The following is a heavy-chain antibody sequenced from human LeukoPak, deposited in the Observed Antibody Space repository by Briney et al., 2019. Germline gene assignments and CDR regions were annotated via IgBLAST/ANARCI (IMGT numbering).Heavy chain of an antibody. CDR3: ARAGLNGDVDY. CDR2: INHSGST. CDR1: GGSFSGYY. Sequence: SETLSLTCAVYGGSFSGYYWSWIRQPPGKGREWVGEINHSGSTNYNPSLKSRVTISVDTSKNQFSLKLSSVTAADTAVYYCARAGLNGDVDYWGQGTLVTVSS. V-gene: IGHV4-34*01. J-gene: IGHJ4*02. D-gene: IGHD4-17*01.